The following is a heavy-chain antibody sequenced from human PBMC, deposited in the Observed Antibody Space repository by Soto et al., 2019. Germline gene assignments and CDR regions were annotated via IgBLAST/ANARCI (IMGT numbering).Heavy chain of an antibody. V-gene: IGHV3-53*01. D-gene: IGHD6-19*01. CDR1: GFIVSSNY. CDR2: IYSGSGGNT. J-gene: IGHJ4*02. CDR3: ARAITVAAIFDD. Sequence: EVQLVESGGGLIQPGGSLRLSCAASGFIVSSNYMSWVRQAPGKGLEWVSVIYSGSGGNTFYADSMKGRFTISRDNSKNTVYLQMNSLRAEDTAVYYCARAITVAAIFDDWGQGTLVTVSS.